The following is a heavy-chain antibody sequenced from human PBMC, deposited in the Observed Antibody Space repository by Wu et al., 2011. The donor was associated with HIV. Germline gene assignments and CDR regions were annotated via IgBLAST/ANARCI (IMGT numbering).Heavy chain of an antibody. CDR2: IIAMFGTS. Sequence: QVQLVQSGAEVKKPGSSVKVSCKASGGSFTSYTFSWVRQAPGQGLEWMGGIIAMFGTSNYAQKFQGRVTITADKSTSTAYMELSSPRSEDTAVYYCATRVSKSSGHDWGQGTLVTVSS. V-gene: IGHV1-69*14. CDR1: GGSFTSYT. CDR3: ATRVSKSSGHD. D-gene: IGHD1-26*01. J-gene: IGHJ4*01.